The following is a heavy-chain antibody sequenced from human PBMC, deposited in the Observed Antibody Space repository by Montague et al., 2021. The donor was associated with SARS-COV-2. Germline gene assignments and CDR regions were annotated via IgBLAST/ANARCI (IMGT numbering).Heavy chain of an antibody. V-gene: IGHV3-74*01. D-gene: IGHD6-19*01. CDR3: ARGAFSNGLDK. J-gene: IGHJ4*02. CDR2: VNPDGTRT. CDR1: GFTFRNYW. Sequence: SRRLSWSASGFTFRNYWMEWVRQGPGKGLVWVSNVNPDGTRTNYADSAKGRVTISRDNAKNTLYLQIDSLTADDTAVYYCARGAFSNGLDKWGQGTLVTVSS.